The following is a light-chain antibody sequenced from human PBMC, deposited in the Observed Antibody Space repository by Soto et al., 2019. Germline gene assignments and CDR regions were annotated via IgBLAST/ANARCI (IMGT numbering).Light chain of an antibody. J-gene: IGKJ1*01. CDR1: QSVSSN. CDR3: QQYNNWPSWT. V-gene: IGKV3-15*01. Sequence: EIVMTQSPATLSVSPGERATLSCRASQSVSSNLAWYQQKPGQAPRLLIYGASTSATGIPARFSGSGSGTEFTLTISSLQSEDFAVYYCQQYNNWPSWTFGQGTKGEIK. CDR2: GAS.